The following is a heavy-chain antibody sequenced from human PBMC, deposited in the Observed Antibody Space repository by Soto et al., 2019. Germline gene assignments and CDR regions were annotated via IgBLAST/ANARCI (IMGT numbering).Heavy chain of an antibody. J-gene: IGHJ6*02. CDR2: ISYDGSNK. D-gene: IGHD6-13*01. Sequence: GGSLRLSCAASGFTFSSYGMHWVRQAPGKGLEWVAVISYDGSNKYYADSVKGRFTISRDNSKNTLYLQMNSLRAEDTAVYYCAKDPEVNGKGSSWYFAGARGLYYGMDVWGQGTTVTVSS. CDR1: GFTFSSYG. CDR3: AKDPEVNGKGSSWYFAGARGLYYGMDV. V-gene: IGHV3-30*18.